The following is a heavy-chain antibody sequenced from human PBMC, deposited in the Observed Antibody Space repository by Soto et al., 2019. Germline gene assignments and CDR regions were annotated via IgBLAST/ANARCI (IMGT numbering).Heavy chain of an antibody. CDR1: GFTFSTYS. Sequence: GGSLSLSCVVSGFTFSTYSINWVRQAPGKGLEWVSSISSRSDIYYADSVKGRFTISRDNAKNSVSLQMNSLRAEDTAVYYCAREYTAWPLAYGLDVWGQGTTVTVSS. CDR2: ISSRSDI. D-gene: IGHD1-20*01. V-gene: IGHV3-21*01. J-gene: IGHJ6*02. CDR3: AREYTAWPLAYGLDV.